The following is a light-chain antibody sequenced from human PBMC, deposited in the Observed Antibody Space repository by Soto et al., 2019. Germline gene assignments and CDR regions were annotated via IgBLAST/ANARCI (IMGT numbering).Light chain of an antibody. CDR1: QSVSSK. V-gene: IGKV3-15*01. J-gene: IGKJ1*01. CDR2: GAS. CDR3: QQYNNWPRTWT. Sequence: EIVMTQSPATLSVSPGERATLSCRASQSVSSKLAWYQQKPGQAPRLLIYGASTRATGIPARFSGSGSGTELTLTISSLQSEDFAVYYCQQYNNWPRTWTFGQGTKVEIK.